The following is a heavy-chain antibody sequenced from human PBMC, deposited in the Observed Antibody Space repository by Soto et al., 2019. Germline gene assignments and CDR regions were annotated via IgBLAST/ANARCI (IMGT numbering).Heavy chain of an antibody. CDR2: MNPNSGNT. CDR1: GHTFTSYD. V-gene: IGHV1-8*01. J-gene: IGHJ5*02. Sequence: ASVKFSCKASGHTFTSYDINWVRQATGQGLEWMGWMNPNSGNTGYAQKFQGRVTMTRNTSISTAYMELSSLRSDDTAVYYCAREAKPLRYFDWLPEPSNWFDPWGQGTLVTVSS. D-gene: IGHD3-9*01. CDR3: AREAKPLRYFDWLPEPSNWFDP.